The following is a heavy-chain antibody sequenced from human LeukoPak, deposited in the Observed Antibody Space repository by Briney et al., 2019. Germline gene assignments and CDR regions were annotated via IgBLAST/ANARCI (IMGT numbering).Heavy chain of an antibody. CDR3: ARDLYSSSWFDY. D-gene: IGHD6-13*01. Sequence: GSLRLSCAASGFTFSSNSMKWVRQAPGKGLEWVSAISGSGGSTYYADSVKGRFTISRDNSKNTLYLQMNSLRAEDTAVYYCARDLYSSSWFDYWGQGTLGTVSS. J-gene: IGHJ4*02. CDR1: GFTFSSNS. V-gene: IGHV3-23*01. CDR2: ISGSGGST.